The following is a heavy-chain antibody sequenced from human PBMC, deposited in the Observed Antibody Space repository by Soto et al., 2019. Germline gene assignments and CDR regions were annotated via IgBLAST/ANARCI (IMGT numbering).Heavy chain of an antibody. CDR2: INHSGST. CDR1: GGSFRGYY. D-gene: IGHD2-21*02. Sequence: TSETLSLTCAVYGGSFRGYYWSWIRQPPGKGLEWIGEINHSGSTNYNPSLKSRVTISVDTSKNQFSLKLSSVTAADTAVYYCARDLWGYCGADCYPLDVWGQGTTVT. CDR3: ARDLWGYCGADCYPLDV. J-gene: IGHJ6*02. V-gene: IGHV4-34*01.